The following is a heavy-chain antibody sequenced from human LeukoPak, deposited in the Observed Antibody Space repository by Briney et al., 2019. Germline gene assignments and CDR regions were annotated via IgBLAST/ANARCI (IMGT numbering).Heavy chain of an antibody. CDR2: INPNSGGT. Sequence: ASVKVSCKASGYTFTDYYVHWVRQAPGQGLEWMGWINPNSGGTNYAQKFQGTVTMPRDTSISTAYMELTRLRSDDTAVYYCARERGNYDILTDYYEGNGFDPWGQGTLVTVSS. J-gene: IGHJ5*02. CDR3: ARERGNYDILTDYYEGNGFDP. V-gene: IGHV1-2*02. CDR1: GYTFTDYY. D-gene: IGHD3-9*01.